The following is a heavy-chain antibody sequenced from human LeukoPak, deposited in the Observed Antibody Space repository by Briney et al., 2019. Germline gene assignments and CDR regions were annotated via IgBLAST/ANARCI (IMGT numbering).Heavy chain of an antibody. J-gene: IGHJ4*02. CDR3: ASDASITMVRGVIRKTVDY. CDR2: ISPGGGTT. D-gene: IGHD3-10*01. V-gene: IGHV3-23*01. Sequence: GGSLRLSCAVSGFAFGSEAMSWVRQSPARGLEWVASISPGGGTTYYADYVKGRFTISRDNSKNSLFVQMNSLRAEDTAVYYCASDASITMVRGVIRKTVDYWGQGTLVTVSS. CDR1: GFAFGSEA.